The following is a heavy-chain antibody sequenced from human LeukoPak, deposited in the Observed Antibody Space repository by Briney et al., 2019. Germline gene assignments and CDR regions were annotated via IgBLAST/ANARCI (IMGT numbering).Heavy chain of an antibody. V-gene: IGHV3-7*01. CDR1: GFTFSSYW. Sequence: GGSLRLSCAASGFTFSSYWISWVRQAPGKGLEWVANIKQDGSEKYYVDSVKGRFTISRDNAKNSLYLQMNSLRAEDTAVYYCARLRNVGGNPHPFNVWGQGTTVTVSS. CDR3: ARLRNVGGNPHPFNV. CDR2: IKQDGSEK. D-gene: IGHD4-23*01. J-gene: IGHJ3*01.